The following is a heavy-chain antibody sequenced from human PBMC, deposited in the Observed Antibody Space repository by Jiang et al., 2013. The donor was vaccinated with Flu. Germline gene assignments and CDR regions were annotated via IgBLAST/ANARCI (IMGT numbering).Heavy chain of an antibody. V-gene: IGHV3-23*04. CDR2: ISGSGGST. CDR3: AKVQRDYDYVWGSYRLTFDY. D-gene: IGHD3-16*02. CDR1: GFTFSSYA. Sequence: VQLVESGGGLVQPGGSLRLSCAASGFTFSSYAMSWVRQAPGKGLEWVSAISGSGGSTYYADSVKGRFTISRDNSKNTLYLQMNSLRAEDTAVYYCAKVQRDYDYVWGSYRLTFDYWAREPWSPSPQ. J-gene: IGHJ4*02.